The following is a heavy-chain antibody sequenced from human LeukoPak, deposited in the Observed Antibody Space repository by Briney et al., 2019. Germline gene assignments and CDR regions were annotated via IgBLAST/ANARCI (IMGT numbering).Heavy chain of an antibody. CDR2: ISGSGGST. CDR1: GFTFGSYA. Sequence: PGGSLRLSCAASGFTFGSYAMTWVRQAPGKGLEWVSAISGSGGSTYYADSVKGRSTISRDNSKNTLYLQMNSLRAEDTAVYYCANLGPGLSQSSSWDPFDYWGQGTLVTVSS. J-gene: IGHJ4*02. V-gene: IGHV3-23*01. D-gene: IGHD6-13*01. CDR3: ANLGPGLSQSSSWDPFDY.